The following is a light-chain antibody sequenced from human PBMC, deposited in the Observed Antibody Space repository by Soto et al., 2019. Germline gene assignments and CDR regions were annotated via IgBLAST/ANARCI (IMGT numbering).Light chain of an antibody. Sequence: IQMTQSPSSLYASVGDRITITCQASQDIKNYVIWYQHKPGKAPKLLIYDAASLGTGVSSRFSGSGSGTHFTLAISSLQPEDIATYYCQQFDSVPCTFGQVTKLEIK. J-gene: IGKJ2*02. CDR1: QDIKNY. CDR2: DAA. CDR3: QQFDSVPCT. V-gene: IGKV1-33*01.